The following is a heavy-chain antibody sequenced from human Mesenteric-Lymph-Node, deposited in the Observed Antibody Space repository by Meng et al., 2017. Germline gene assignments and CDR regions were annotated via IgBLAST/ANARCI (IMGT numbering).Heavy chain of an antibody. J-gene: IGHJ4*02. CDR2: IYHSGST. Sequence: QVQLQEWGTGLLKPSETLSLTCAVYGGSFSGYYWSWLRQPPGKGLEWIGEIYHSGSTNYNPSLKSRVTISVDESKNQFSLRLSSVTAADTAVYYCARVGAYCGGDCYHPRWGQGTLVTVSS. D-gene: IGHD2-21*02. V-gene: IGHV4-34*01. CDR1: GGSFSGYY. CDR3: ARVGAYCGGDCYHPR.